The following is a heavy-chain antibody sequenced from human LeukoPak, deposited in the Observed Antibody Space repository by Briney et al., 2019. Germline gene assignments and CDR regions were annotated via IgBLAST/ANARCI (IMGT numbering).Heavy chain of an antibody. CDR2: ISSSGSTI. J-gene: IGHJ6*02. V-gene: IGHV3-48*03. CDR3: ARLGHSLGYYYGMDV. Sequence: GGPLRLSCAASGFTFSSYEMNWVRQAPGKGLDWVSYISSSGSTINYADSVKGRFTISRDNAKNSLYLQMNSLRAEDTAVYYYARLGHSLGYYYGMDVWGQGTTVTVSS. CDR1: GFTFSSYE. D-gene: IGHD2-15*01.